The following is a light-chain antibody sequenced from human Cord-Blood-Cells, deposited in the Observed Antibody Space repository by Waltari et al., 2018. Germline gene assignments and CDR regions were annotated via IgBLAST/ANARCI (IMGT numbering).Light chain of an antibody. CDR2: DVS. V-gene: IGLV2-14*01. J-gene: IGLJ3*02. Sequence: QSALTQPAPVSGSLGLSIPIPCTGPSRHVGGYNYFSWYQQHPGKAPKLMIDDVSNRPSGVSNRFSGSKSGNTASLTISGLQAEDEADYYCSSYTSSSTPWVFGGGTKLTVL. CDR1: SRHVGGYNY. CDR3: SSYTSSSTPWV.